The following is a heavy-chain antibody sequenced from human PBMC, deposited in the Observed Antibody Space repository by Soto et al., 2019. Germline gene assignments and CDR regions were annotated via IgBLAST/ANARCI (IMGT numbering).Heavy chain of an antibody. CDR3: AKDIEAMVIYYYGMDV. V-gene: IGHV3-9*01. CDR2: ISWNSGSI. CDR1: GFTFDDYA. J-gene: IGHJ6*02. Sequence: HPGGSLRLSCAASGFTFDDYAMHWVRQAPGKGLEWVSGISWNSGSIGYADSVKGRFTISRDNAKNSLYLQMNSLRAEDTALYYCAKDIEAMVIYYYGMDVWGQGTTVTVSS. D-gene: IGHD5-18*01.